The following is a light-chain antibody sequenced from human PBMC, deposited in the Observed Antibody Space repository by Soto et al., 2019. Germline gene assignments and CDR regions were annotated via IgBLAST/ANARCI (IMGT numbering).Light chain of an antibody. V-gene: IGLV2-14*01. CDR2: EVS. CDR1: TSDVGGYNY. CDR3: SSYSGGSTPVV. Sequence: QSALTQPASVSGSLGQSITISCTGTTSDVGGYNYVSWYQQHPGQAPKLTIYEVSYRPSGVSDRFSASKSGNTASLTISGLQAEDEADYYCSSYSGGSTPVVFGGGTKLTVL. J-gene: IGLJ2*01.